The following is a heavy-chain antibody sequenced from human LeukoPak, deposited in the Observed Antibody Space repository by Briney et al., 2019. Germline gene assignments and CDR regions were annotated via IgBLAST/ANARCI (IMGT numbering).Heavy chain of an antibody. CDR1: GYTFSSYD. J-gene: IGHJ4*02. V-gene: IGHV1-8*01. CDR3: ARGSVRVGTTNDY. Sequence: ASVKVSCKASGYTFSSYDINWVRQATGQGLEWMGWMNPNSGNTGYAQKFQGRVTITRNTSISTAYMELSSLRSEDTAVYYCARGSVRVGTTNDYWGQGTLVTVSS. CDR2: MNPNSGNT. D-gene: IGHD3-10*02.